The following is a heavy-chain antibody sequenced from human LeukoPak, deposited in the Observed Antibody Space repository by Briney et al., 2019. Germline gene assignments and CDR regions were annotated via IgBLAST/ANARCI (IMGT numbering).Heavy chain of an antibody. V-gene: IGHV2-5*02. Sequence: SGPTLVKPPQTLTLTCTFSGFSLGTRGVGVGWIRQPPGKALEWLAPIYWDDDKRYSPSLKSRLTITKDTSKNQVVLTMTNMDPVDTATYYCARTLVDYVWGSYRYTGFDYWGQGTLVTVSS. CDR2: IYWDDDK. CDR3: ARTLVDYVWGSYRYTGFDY. J-gene: IGHJ4*02. CDR1: GFSLGTRGVG. D-gene: IGHD3-16*02.